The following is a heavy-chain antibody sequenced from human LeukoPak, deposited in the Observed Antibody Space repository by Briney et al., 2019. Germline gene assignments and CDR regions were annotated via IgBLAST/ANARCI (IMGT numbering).Heavy chain of an antibody. Sequence: SETLSLTCAVSGYSISSNYYWGWIRQPPGKGLEWIGVFYHRGNTDYNPSLQSRVTISIDTSKNEFSLKVNSLTAADTAVYYCARSVIVPAIVADYYTYMDVWGRGISVTVSS. J-gene: IGHJ6*03. D-gene: IGHD2-2*01. CDR3: ARSVIVPAIVADYYTYMDV. V-gene: IGHV4-38-2*01. CDR2: FYHRGNT. CDR1: GYSISSNYY.